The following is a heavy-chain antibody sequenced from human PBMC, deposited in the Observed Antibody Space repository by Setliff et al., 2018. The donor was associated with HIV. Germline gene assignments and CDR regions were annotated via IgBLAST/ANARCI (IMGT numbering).Heavy chain of an antibody. CDR1: GGSISSGIYY. CDR2: GDYSGSS. CDR3: ARHFEGYYYDTSGYYY. D-gene: IGHD3-22*01. J-gene: IGHJ4*02. Sequence: SETLSLTCTVSGGSISSGIYYWGWIRQAPGMGLEWIGSGDYSGSSRYNPSLKSRVTISVDTSKNQFSLKLSSVTAADTAVYFCARHFEGYYYDTSGYYYWGQGTLVTVSS. V-gene: IGHV4-39*01.